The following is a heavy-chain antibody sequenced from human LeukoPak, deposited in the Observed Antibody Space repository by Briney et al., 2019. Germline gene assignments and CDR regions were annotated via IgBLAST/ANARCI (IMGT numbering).Heavy chain of an antibody. CDR2: ISYDGSNK. V-gene: IGHV3-30*18. CDR3: AKVEGGHYYDPQGIYYYYYGMDV. J-gene: IGHJ6*02. D-gene: IGHD3-22*01. CDR1: GFTFSSYG. Sequence: PGRSLRLSCAASGFTFSSYGMHWVRQAPGKGLEWVAVISYDGSNKYYADSVKGRFTISRDNSKNTLYLQMNSLRAEDTAVYYCAKVEGGHYYDPQGIYYYYYGMDVWGQGTTVTVSS.